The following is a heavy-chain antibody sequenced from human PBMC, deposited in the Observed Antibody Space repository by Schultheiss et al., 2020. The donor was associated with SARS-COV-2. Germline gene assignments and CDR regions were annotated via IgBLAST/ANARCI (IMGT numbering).Heavy chain of an antibody. CDR1: GFTFNSYG. V-gene: IGHV3-48*04. D-gene: IGHD1-26*01. CDR2: ISSSGSTI. J-gene: IGHJ6*02. CDR3: ARVWWEVGSNYYGMDV. Sequence: GGSLRLSCEASGFTFNSYGMHWVRQAPGKGLEWVSYISSSGSTIYYADSVKGRFTISRDNAKNSLYLQMNSLRAEYTAVYYCARVWWEVGSNYYGMDVWGQGTTVTVSS.